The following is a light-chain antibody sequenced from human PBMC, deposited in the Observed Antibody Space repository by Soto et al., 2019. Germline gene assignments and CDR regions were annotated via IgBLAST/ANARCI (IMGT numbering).Light chain of an antibody. CDR2: AGS. V-gene: IGKV1-39*01. Sequence: DIQMTQSPSSLSASVGDRVTITCRTSQSISNYLNWYQQNPGKAPKLLIYAGSTLQSGVPLRFSGSGSGTDFTLTISSLQPEDFTTYYCQQSYRTPYTFCQGTRLDIK. J-gene: IGKJ2*01. CDR3: QQSYRTPYT. CDR1: QSISNY.